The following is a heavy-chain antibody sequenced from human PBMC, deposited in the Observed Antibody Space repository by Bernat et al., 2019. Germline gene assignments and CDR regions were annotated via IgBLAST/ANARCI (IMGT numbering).Heavy chain of an antibody. CDR3: ARGTYSKNWFDP. CDR2: IYHSGST. D-gene: IGHD1-14*01. V-gene: IGHV4-4*02. CDR1: GGSISSSNW. Sequence: QVQLQESGPGLVKPSGTLSLTCAVSGGSISSSNWWSWVRQPPGKGLEWIGEIYHSGSTNYNPSLKSRVTISMDTSKNQFSLKLRSVTAADTAVYYCARGTYSKNWFDPWGHGTLVTVSS. J-gene: IGHJ5*02.